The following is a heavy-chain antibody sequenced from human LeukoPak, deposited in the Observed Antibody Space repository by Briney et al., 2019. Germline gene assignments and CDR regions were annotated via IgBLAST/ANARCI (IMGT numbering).Heavy chain of an antibody. CDR1: GFTVSSAY. CDR2: IRYDGSNK. V-gene: IGHV3-30*02. D-gene: IGHD2-2*02. CDR3: AKGYCSSTSCYTALGDY. J-gene: IGHJ4*02. Sequence: GGSLRLSCAASGFTVSSAYVTWVRQPPGKGLEWVAFIRYDGSNKYYADSVKGRFTISRDNSKNTLYLQMNSLRVEDTAVYYCAKGYCSSTSCYTALGDYWGQGTLVTVSS.